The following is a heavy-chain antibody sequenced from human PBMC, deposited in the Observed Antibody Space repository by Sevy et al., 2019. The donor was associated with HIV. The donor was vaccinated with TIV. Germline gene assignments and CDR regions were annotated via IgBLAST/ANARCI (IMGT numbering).Heavy chain of an antibody. Sequence: ASVKVSCKASGYTFTGYYMHWVQQAPGQGLEWMGWINPNSGGTNYAQKFQGRVTMTRDTSISTAYMELSRLRSDDTAVYYCARDQRYYDFWSGYYSGNDAFDIWGQGTMVTVSS. CDR3: ARDQRYYDFWSGYYSGNDAFDI. V-gene: IGHV1-2*02. D-gene: IGHD3-3*01. J-gene: IGHJ3*02. CDR1: GYTFTGYY. CDR2: INPNSGGT.